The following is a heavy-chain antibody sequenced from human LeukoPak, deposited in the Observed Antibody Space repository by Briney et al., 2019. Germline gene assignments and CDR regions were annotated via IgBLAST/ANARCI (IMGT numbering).Heavy chain of an antibody. CDR2: ISGSGDTI. CDR3: AKVQEMSTILPPFHY. CDR1: GFTFRSYA. V-gene: IGHV3-23*01. D-gene: IGHD5-24*01. J-gene: IGHJ4*02. Sequence: GGSLRLSCAASGFTFRSYAMSWVRQAPGKGLQWVSAISGSGDTIYYADSVKGGFTISRDNSKNTLYLQMNSLRAEDTAVYYCAKVQEMSTILPPFHYWGQGTLVTVSS.